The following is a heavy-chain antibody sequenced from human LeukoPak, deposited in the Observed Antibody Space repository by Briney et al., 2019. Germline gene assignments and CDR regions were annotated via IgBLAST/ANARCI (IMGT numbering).Heavy chain of an antibody. Sequence: GGSLRLSCAASGFTFSSYGMHWVRQAPGKGLEWVANIKQDGSEKYYLDSVKGRFTISRDNAKNSVNLQMDSLKAEDTAVYYCARDTGHPIIYWGPGTLVTVSS. J-gene: IGHJ4*02. CDR3: ARDTGHPIIY. CDR1: GFTFSSYG. D-gene: IGHD1-14*01. CDR2: IKQDGSEK. V-gene: IGHV3-7*01.